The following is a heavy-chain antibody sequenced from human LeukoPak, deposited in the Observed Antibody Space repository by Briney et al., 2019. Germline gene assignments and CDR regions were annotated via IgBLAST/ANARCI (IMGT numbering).Heavy chain of an antibody. CDR1: GFTFSSYG. CDR3: AKEGYDYVWGSYRYFDY. Sequence: GGSLRLSCAASGFTFSSYGMSWVRQAPGKGLEWVSAINGGGGSTYYADSVKGRFTISRYNSKNTLYLQMNSLRAEDTAVYYCAKEGYDYVWGSYRYFDYWGQGTLVTVSS. V-gene: IGHV3-23*01. D-gene: IGHD3-16*02. CDR2: INGGGGST. J-gene: IGHJ4*02.